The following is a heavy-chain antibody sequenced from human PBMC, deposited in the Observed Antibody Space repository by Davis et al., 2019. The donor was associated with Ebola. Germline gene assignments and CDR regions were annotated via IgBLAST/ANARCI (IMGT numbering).Heavy chain of an antibody. CDR2: IGQDGSEK. CDR1: GVHPSHHC. D-gene: IGHD1-7*01. Sequence: GVHPSHHCMSWVRVRIGQWLEWVANIGQDGSEKYYVDSVKGRFTISRDNAKNSLYLQMNSLRAEDEAVYYCVRFNWNFVPYYHGMDVWGKGTTVTVSS. V-gene: IGHV3-7*01. CDR3: VRFNWNFVPYYHGMDV. J-gene: IGHJ6*04.